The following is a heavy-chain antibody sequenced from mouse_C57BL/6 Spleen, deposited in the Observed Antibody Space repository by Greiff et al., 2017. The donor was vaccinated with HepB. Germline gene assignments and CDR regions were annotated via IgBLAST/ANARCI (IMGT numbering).Heavy chain of an antibody. V-gene: IGHV1-64*01. CDR2: IHPNSGST. Sequence: VQLQQSGAELVKPGASVKLSCKASGYTFTSYWMHWVKQRPGQGLEWIGMIHPNSGSTNYNEKFKRKATLTVDKSSSTAYMQLSSLTSEDSAVYYCARDGHAWFAYWGQGTLVTVSA. CDR3: ARDGHAWFAY. D-gene: IGHD2-3*01. J-gene: IGHJ3*01. CDR1: GYTFTSYW.